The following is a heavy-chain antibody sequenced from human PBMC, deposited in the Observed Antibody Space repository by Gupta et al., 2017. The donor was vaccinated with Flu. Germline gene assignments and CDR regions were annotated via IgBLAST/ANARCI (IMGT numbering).Heavy chain of an antibody. V-gene: IGHV3-33*01. CDR3: ARDGPTMGYGAFSGYYFDY. CDR1: GFTFSSYG. D-gene: IGHD4/OR15-4a*01. CDR2: IWYDGSNK. J-gene: IGHJ4*02. Sequence: QVQLVESGGGVVQPGRSLRLSCAASGFTFSSYGMHWVRQAPGKGLEWVAVIWYDGSNKYYADSVKGRFTISRDNSKNTLYLQMNSLRAEDTAVYYCARDGPTMGYGAFSGYYFDYWGQGTLVTVSS.